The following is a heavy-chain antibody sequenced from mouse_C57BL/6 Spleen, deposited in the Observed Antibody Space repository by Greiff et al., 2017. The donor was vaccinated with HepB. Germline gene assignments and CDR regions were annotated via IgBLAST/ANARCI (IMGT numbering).Heavy chain of an antibody. D-gene: IGHD1-1*01. CDR1: GYTFTSYW. V-gene: IGHV1-50*01. J-gene: IGHJ2*01. CDR3: ARSGTTVVDY. Sequence: VQLQQPGAELVKPGASVKLSCKASGYTFTSYWMQWVKQRPGQGLEWIGEIDPSDSYTNYNQKFKGKATLTVDTSSSTAYMQLSSLTSEDSAVYYCARSGTTVVDYWGQGTTLTVSS. CDR2: IDPSDSYT.